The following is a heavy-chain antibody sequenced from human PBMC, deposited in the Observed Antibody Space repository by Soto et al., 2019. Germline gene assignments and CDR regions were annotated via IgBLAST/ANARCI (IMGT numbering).Heavy chain of an antibody. CDR2: IDPKSGGT. D-gene: IGHD5-12*01. Sequence: QLVQSGAEVKKPGASVRVSCKTSGPTFIAYYIHWVRQAPGQGLEWMGWIDPKSGGTTYEQKFLGRVTMTRDTSIITAYMYLNRLTSDDTAVYYCARVSVDVPEWGQGTLITVSS. V-gene: IGHV1-2*02. J-gene: IGHJ4*02. CDR3: ARVSVDVPE. CDR1: GPTFIAYY.